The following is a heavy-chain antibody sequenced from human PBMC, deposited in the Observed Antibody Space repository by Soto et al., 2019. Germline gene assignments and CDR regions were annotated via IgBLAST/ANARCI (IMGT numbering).Heavy chain of an antibody. Sequence: QVQLQQSGPGLVKPSQTLSLTCAISGDSVSSNSAAWNWIRQSPSRGLEWLGRTYYRSKWYNDYAVSVKSRITINPDTSKNQFSLQLNSVTPEDTAVYYCAGNLAVAGTWGSYGMDVWGQGTTVTVSS. CDR2: TYYRSKWYN. D-gene: IGHD6-19*01. CDR1: GDSVSSNSAA. J-gene: IGHJ6*02. V-gene: IGHV6-1*01. CDR3: AGNLAVAGTWGSYGMDV.